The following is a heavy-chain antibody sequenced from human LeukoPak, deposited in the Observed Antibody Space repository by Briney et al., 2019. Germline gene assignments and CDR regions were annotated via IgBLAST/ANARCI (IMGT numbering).Heavy chain of an antibody. CDR3: ARDDCSSTSCPPGMDY. J-gene: IGHJ4*02. CDR1: GFTFSSYS. D-gene: IGHD2-2*01. V-gene: IGHV3-21*01. CDR2: ISSSSSYI. Sequence: GGSLRLFCAASGFTFSSYSMNWVRQAPGKGGEWVSSISSSSSYIYYADSVKGRLTISRDNAKNSLYLQMNSLRAEDTAVYYCARDDCSSTSCPPGMDYWGQGTLVTVSS.